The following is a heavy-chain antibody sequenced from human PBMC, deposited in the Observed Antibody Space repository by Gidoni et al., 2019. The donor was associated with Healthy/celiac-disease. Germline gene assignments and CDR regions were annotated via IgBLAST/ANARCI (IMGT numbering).Heavy chain of an antibody. D-gene: IGHD3-22*01. Sequence: QVQLVQSGAEVKKPGASVKVSCKASGYTFTSYAMHWVRQAPGQRLEWMGWINAGNGNTKYSQKFQGRVTITRDTSASTAYMELSSLRSEDTAVYYCARLHQPTYYYDSSGYYNDAFDIWGQGTMVTVSS. CDR2: INAGNGNT. CDR1: GYTFTSYA. J-gene: IGHJ3*02. V-gene: IGHV1-3*01. CDR3: ARLHQPTYYYDSSGYYNDAFDI.